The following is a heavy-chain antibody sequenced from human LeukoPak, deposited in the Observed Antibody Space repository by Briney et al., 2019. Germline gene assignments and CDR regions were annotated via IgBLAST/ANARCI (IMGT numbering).Heavy chain of an antibody. D-gene: IGHD3-10*01. V-gene: IGHV3-48*03. Sequence: GGSLRLSCAASGFTFSSYEMNWVRQAPGKGLEWISYISSSSSTTYYADSVKGRFTISRDNAKNSLYLQMNSLRVEDTAVYYCARDQHGSGNYKCYFDYWGQGTLVTVSS. CDR1: GFTFSSYE. CDR2: ISSSSSTT. J-gene: IGHJ4*02. CDR3: ARDQHGSGNYKCYFDY.